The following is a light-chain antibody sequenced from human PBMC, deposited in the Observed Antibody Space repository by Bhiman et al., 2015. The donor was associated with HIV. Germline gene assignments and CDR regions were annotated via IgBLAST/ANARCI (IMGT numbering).Light chain of an antibody. CDR2: EVT. J-gene: IGLJ2*01. V-gene: IGLV2-23*02. CDR3: CSYAPSGTL. Sequence: QSALTQPASVSGSPGQSITISCTGTSSDVGGYNYVSWYQQHPGKAPKLMIYEVTKRPSGVSNRFSASKSGNTASLTISGLQAEDEADYYCCSYAPSGTLFGGGTKLTVL. CDR1: SSDVGGYNY.